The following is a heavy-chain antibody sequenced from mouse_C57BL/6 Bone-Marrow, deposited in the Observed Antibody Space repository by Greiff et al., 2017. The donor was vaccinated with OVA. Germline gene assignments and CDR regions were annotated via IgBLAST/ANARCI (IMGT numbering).Heavy chain of an antibody. CDR3: ARSGVTGAPYWYFDV. Sequence: EVKLMESGPGLAKPSQTLSLTCSVTGYSITSDYWNWIRKFPGNKLEYMGYISYSGSTYYNPSLKSRISITRDTSKNQYYLQLNSVTTEDTATYYCARSGVTGAPYWYFDVWGTGTTVTVSS. CDR1: GYSITSDY. J-gene: IGHJ1*03. D-gene: IGHD4-1*01. V-gene: IGHV3-8*01. CDR2: ISYSGST.